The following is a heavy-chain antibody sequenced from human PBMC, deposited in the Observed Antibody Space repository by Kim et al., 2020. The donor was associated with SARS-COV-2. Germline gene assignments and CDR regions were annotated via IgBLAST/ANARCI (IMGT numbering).Heavy chain of an antibody. J-gene: IGHJ4*02. CDR2: INHSGST. CDR1: GGSFSGYY. CDR3: ARGTRGFGILTGHPRGYFDY. V-gene: IGHV4-34*01. Sequence: SETLSLTCAVYGGSFSGYYWSWIRQPPGKGLEWIGEINHSGSTNYNPSLKSRVTISVDTSKNQFSLKLSSVTAADTAVYYCARGTRGFGILTGHPRGYFDYWGQGTLVTVSS. D-gene: IGHD3-9*01.